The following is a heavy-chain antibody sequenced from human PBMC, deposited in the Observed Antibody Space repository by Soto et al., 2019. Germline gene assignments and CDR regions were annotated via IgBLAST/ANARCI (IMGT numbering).Heavy chain of an antibody. V-gene: IGHV3-21*01. J-gene: IGHJ6*02. CDR2: ISSSSSYI. Sequence: GGSLRLSCAASGFTFSSYSMNWVRQAPGKGLEWVSSISSSSSYIYYTDSVKGRFTISRDNAKNSLYLQMNSLRAEDTAVYYCARDYMTTNNGMDVWGQGTTVTVSS. CDR3: ARDYMTTNNGMDV. D-gene: IGHD4-4*01. CDR1: GFTFSSYS.